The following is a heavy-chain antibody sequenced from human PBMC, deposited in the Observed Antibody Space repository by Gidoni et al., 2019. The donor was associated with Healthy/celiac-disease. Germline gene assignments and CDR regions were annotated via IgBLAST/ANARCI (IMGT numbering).Heavy chain of an antibody. Sequence: EVQLVESGGGLVKPGGSLRLSCAASGFTFSSYSMNWVRQAPGKGLEWVSSISSSSSYIYYADSVKGRFTISRDNAKNSLYLQMNSLRAEDTAVYYCARDRYDFWSGNNPTFDYWGQGTLVTVSS. J-gene: IGHJ4*02. CDR3: ARDRYDFWSGNNPTFDY. CDR2: ISSSSSYI. CDR1: GFTFSSYS. D-gene: IGHD3-3*01. V-gene: IGHV3-21*01.